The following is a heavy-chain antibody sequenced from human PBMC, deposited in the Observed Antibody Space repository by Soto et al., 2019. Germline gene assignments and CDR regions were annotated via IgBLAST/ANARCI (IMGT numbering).Heavy chain of an antibody. V-gene: IGHV5-10-1*01. J-gene: IGHJ6*02. CDR1: GYNFASYW. CDR2: IDPIVSYT. Sequence: GEALKISCQGSGYNFASYWISWVRQMPGKGLEWMGRIDPIVSYTNYSPSFQGHGTITADKSISTAYLQWSSLKASDTAMYYCARPYCSSASCPRNYYGMDVWGQGTTVTVSS. CDR3: ARPYCSSASCPRNYYGMDV. D-gene: IGHD2-2*01.